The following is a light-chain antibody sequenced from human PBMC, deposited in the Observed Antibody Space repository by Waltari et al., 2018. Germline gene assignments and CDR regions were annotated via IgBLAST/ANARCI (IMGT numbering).Light chain of an antibody. CDR1: QNILYSSNNKNY. CDR2: WAS. CDR3: HQYYSAPFA. J-gene: IGKJ2*01. Sequence: DIVMTQSPDSLTVSLGERATINCKSSQNILYSSNNKNYLAWHQQKPGQPPQLLIYWASTRESGVPDRFSGSGSGTDFTLTISSLQAEDVAVYYCHQYYSAPFAFGQGTKLEIK. V-gene: IGKV4-1*01.